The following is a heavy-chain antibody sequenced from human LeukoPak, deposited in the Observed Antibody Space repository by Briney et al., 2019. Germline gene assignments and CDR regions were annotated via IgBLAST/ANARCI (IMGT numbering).Heavy chain of an antibody. CDR1: GGSFSTYT. V-gene: IGHV1-69*05. CDR3: GKVDRYNFYLDV. CDR2: IMPKFGAP. Sequence: GASVKVSCNASGGSFSTYTITWVRQPPGQGLEWMGGIMPKFGAPNYAQKFQGRGTVTTDESTNTAYMALNSLRLGDTARDEFGKVDRYNFYLDVWGKGTRSPSP. J-gene: IGHJ6*03.